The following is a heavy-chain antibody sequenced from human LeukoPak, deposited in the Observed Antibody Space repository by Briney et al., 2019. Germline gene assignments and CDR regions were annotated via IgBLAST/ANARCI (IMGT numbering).Heavy chain of an antibody. CDR1: GFTFSSYA. CDR3: TRGPEWEPLLFAD. J-gene: IGHJ4*02. Sequence: GSLRLSCAASGFTFSSYAMTWVRQAPGKGLEWVGFIRSKAYGGTTEYAASVKGRFTISRDDFKSIAYLQMNSLKTEDTAVYYCTRGPEWEPLLFADWGQGTLVTVSS. V-gene: IGHV3-49*04. CDR2: IRSKAYGGTT. D-gene: IGHD1-26*01.